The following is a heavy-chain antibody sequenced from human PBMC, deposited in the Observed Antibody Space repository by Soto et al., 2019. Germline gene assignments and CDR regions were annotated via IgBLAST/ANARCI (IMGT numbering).Heavy chain of an antibody. V-gene: IGHV1-8*01. J-gene: IGHJ6*02. D-gene: IGHD3-16*01. CDR1: GYTFSDFN. CDR2: MNAKSGDT. CDR3: ARGNPFNYAGFDV. Sequence: ASVKVSCKASGYTFSDFNINWLRQASGQGPEWMGWMNAKSGDTFFAQRFQGKFNMTWDTSLSTAYMEVGSLTSDDTAMYYCARGNPFNYAGFDVWGQGTTVTVSS.